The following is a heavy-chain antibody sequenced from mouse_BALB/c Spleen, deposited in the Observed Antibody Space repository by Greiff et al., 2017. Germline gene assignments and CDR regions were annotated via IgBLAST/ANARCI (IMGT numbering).Heavy chain of an antibody. D-gene: IGHD1-2*01. CDR2: ISDGGSYT. Sequence: EVQGVESGGGLVKPGGSLKLSCAASGFTFSDYYTYWVRQTPEKRLEWVATISDGGSYTYYPDSVMGRFTISRDNAKNNLYLQMSSLKSEDTAMYYCARDRELRLGAMDYWGQGTSVTVSS. V-gene: IGHV5-4*02. J-gene: IGHJ4*01. CDR3: ARDRELRLGAMDY. CDR1: GFTFSDYY.